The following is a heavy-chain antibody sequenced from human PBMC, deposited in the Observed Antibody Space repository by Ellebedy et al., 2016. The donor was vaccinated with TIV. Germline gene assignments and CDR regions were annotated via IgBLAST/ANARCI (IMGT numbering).Heavy chain of an antibody. V-gene: IGHV3-23*01. CDR3: VKGGYREIHYHSTAYDR. Sequence: GESLKISCTTSEFTLMNYAMSWVRQAPGKGLEWVSTVGGAGTRAYYADSVKGRFTISRDIPKNTLYLQMDSLSAEDTAVYYCVKGGYREIHYHSTAYDRWGQGTLVTVSS. D-gene: IGHD3-22*01. CDR2: VGGAGTRA. CDR1: EFTLMNYA. J-gene: IGHJ4*02.